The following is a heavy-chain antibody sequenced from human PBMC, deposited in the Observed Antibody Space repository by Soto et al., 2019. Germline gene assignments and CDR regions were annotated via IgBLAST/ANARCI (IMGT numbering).Heavy chain of an antibody. J-gene: IGHJ4*02. CDR3: ARLWEQQLISDD. Sequence: GESLKISCKGSDYSFTSYWIGWLLQMREKGREWMVIIYPGDSDTRYSPSFQGQVTISADQSISTAYLQWSSLKASDTAMYYCARLWEQQLISDDGGQGTLVTVS. CDR1: DYSFTSYW. V-gene: IGHV5-51*01. D-gene: IGHD6-13*01. CDR2: IYPGDSDT.